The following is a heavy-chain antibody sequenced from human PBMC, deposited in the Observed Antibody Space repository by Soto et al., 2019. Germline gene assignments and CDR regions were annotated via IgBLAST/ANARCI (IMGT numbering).Heavy chain of an antibody. CDR2: IFSNDEK. V-gene: IGHV2-26*01. CDR1: GFSLSNARMG. J-gene: IGHJ2*01. D-gene: IGHD6-13*01. Sequence: QVTLKESGPVLVKPTETLTLTCTVSGFSLSNARMGVSWIRQPPGKALEWLAHIFSNDEKSYSTSLKSRLTISKDTSKSQVVLTMTNMDPVDTASYYCARIRYSSSWQRGPWYFDLWGRGTLVTVSS. CDR3: ARIRYSSSWQRGPWYFDL.